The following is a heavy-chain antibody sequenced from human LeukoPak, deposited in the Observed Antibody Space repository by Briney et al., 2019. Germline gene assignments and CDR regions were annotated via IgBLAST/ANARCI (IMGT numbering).Heavy chain of an antibody. J-gene: IGHJ6*03. Sequence: WVRQAPGKGLEWIGSIYYSGSTYYNPSLKSRVTISVDTSKNQFSLKLSSVTAADTAVYYCARSKSITIFGVAPYYMDVWGKGTTVTVSS. CDR2: IYYSGST. D-gene: IGHD3-3*01. V-gene: IGHV4-39*01. CDR3: ARSKSITIFGVAPYYMDV.